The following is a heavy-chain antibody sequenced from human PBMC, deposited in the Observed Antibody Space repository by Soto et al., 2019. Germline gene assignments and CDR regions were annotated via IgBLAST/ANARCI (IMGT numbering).Heavy chain of an antibody. J-gene: IGHJ4*02. CDR1: GFTFSSYS. V-gene: IGHV3-21*01. Sequence: GGSLRLSCAASGFTFSSYSMNWVRQAPGKGLEWVSSISSSSSYIYYADSVKGRFTISRDNAKNSLYLQMNSLRAEDTAVYCCARVEAAAQYFDYWGQGTLVTVSS. CDR2: ISSSSSYI. D-gene: IGHD2-15*01. CDR3: ARVEAAAQYFDY.